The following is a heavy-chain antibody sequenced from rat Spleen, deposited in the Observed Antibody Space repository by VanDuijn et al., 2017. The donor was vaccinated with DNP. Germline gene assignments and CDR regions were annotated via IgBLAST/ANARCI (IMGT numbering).Heavy chain of an antibody. D-gene: IGHD4-3*01. CDR2: IGSDGHAP. CDR1: GFTFSAYY. J-gene: IGHJ2*01. CDR3: VRWNSGHFDY. Sequence: EVQLVESGGGLVQPGRSLKLSCAASGFTFSAYYMAWVRQAPTRGLEWVAYIGSDGHAPYYGVSVKGRFTISRDNAKSTLYLQMNSLRSEDMATYYCVRWNSGHFDYWGQGVMVTVSS. V-gene: IGHV5-22*01.